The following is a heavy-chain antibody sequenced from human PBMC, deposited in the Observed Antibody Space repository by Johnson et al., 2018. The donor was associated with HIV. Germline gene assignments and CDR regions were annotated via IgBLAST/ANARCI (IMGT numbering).Heavy chain of an antibody. CDR2: IKQDGSAK. Sequence: VQLVESGGGVVQPGGSLRLSCAASGFTFSRYWMSWVRQAPGKGLEWVANIKQDGSAKYYVDSVKGRFTISRDNAKNSLYLQMNSLRAEDTAVYYCAREMTHDDAFDIWGQGTMVTVSS. CDR1: GFTFSRYW. J-gene: IGHJ3*02. D-gene: IGHD2-21*02. CDR3: AREMTHDDAFDI. V-gene: IGHV3-7*03.